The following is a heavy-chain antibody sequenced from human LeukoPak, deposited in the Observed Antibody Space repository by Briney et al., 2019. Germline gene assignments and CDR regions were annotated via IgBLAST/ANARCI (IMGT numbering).Heavy chain of an antibody. V-gene: IGHV3-74*01. Sequence: GGSLRLSCAASGNYWMHWVRQAPGKGLVWVSRIASDGSSTTYADSVKGRFSISRDNAKNTLYLQMNSLRVEDTAVYYCARGRPHGNDYWGQGTLVTVSS. CDR3: ARGRPHGNDY. CDR1: GNYW. J-gene: IGHJ4*02. D-gene: IGHD4-23*01. CDR2: IASDGSST.